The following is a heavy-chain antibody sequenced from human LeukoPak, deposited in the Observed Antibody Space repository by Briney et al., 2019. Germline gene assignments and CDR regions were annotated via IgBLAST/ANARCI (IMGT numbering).Heavy chain of an antibody. CDR1: GGSFSGYY. V-gene: IGHV4-34*01. J-gene: IGHJ6*03. Sequence: PSETLSLTCAVSGGSFSGYYWSWIRQPPGKGLEWIGEINDSGSTNYNPSLKSRVTISMDTSKSQLSLNLTSATAADTAVYYCARENDYWNYFYMDVWGKGTAVSVS. D-gene: IGHD4-11*01. CDR2: INDSGST. CDR3: ARENDYWNYFYMDV.